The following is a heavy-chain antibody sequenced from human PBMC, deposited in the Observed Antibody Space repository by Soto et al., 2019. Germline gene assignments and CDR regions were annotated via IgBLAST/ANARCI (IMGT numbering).Heavy chain of an antibody. J-gene: IGHJ4*01. CDR1: GFTLSGCS. CDR3: VSDFRDYKFAY. CDR2: MLKDGISK. V-gene: IGHV3-33*01. Sequence: PGGSLRLSCAVSGFTLSGCSMHWVRQAPGKGLEWVAFMLKDGISKAYGDSVKGRFTISSDNSKNTLYLQMSSLRADDTAFYYCVSDFRDYKFAYWGHRNLVTVSS. D-gene: IGHD4-17*01.